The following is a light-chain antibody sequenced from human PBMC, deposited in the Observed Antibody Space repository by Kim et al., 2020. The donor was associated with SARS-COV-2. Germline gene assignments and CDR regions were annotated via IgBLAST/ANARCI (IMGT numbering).Light chain of an antibody. J-gene: IGLJ2*01. V-gene: IGLV1-40*01. CDR1: SSNIGARYD. Sequence: GQRVTISCTGSSSNIGARYDVHWYQQLPGTAPKLLIYGNSNRPSGVPDRFSGSKSGTSASLAITGLQAEDEGDYYCQSYDSSLSVVFGGGTQLTVL. CDR3: QSYDSSLSVV. CDR2: GNS.